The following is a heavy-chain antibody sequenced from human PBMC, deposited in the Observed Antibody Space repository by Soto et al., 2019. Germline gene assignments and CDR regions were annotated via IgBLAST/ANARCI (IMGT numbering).Heavy chain of an antibody. CDR2: ISSSSSYT. J-gene: IGHJ4*02. V-gene: IGHV3-11*06. D-gene: IGHD6-13*01. CDR3: TRGALSSSWHEVDY. Sequence: PGGSLRLSCAASGFTFSDYYMGWIRQAPGKGLEWVSYISSSSSYTNYADSVKGRFTISRDNAKNSLYLQMNSLRAEDTAVYYCTRGALSSSWHEVDYWGQGTLVTVSS. CDR1: GFTFSDYY.